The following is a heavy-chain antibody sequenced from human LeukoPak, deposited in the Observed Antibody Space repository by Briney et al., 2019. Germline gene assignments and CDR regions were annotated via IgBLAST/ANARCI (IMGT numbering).Heavy chain of an antibody. CDR3: TRDGGSFCDFDY. Sequence: GGSLRLSCVGPGFSFRYFAIHWVRQAPGKGLEYVSVINTDGRITYYADSVKGRFTISRDNSKNTVYLQMGSLRGDDMAVYYCTRDGGSFCDFDYWGQGALVTVSS. CDR1: GFSFRYFA. J-gene: IGHJ4*02. V-gene: IGHV3-64*02. CDR2: INTDGRIT. D-gene: IGHD1-26*01.